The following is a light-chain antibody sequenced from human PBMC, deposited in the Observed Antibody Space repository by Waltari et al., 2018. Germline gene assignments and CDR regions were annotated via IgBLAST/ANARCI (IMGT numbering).Light chain of an antibody. V-gene: IGLV2-14*01. Sequence: QSALTQPASVSGSPGQSITIPCTGATSXXXXXXXXXWYQQRPGKAPKLLIFDVSNRPSGVSNRFSVSKSGMTASLTISGLQAEDEAAYYCGSYTGSTTWVFGGGTKLTVL. CDR1: TSXXXXXXX. CDR3: GSYTGSTTWV. J-gene: IGLJ3*02. CDR2: DVS.